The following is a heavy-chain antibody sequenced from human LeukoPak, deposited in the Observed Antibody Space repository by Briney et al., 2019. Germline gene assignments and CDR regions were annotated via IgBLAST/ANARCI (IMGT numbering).Heavy chain of an antibody. V-gene: IGHV5-51*01. D-gene: IGHD3-22*01. J-gene: IGHJ4*02. CDR1: GYSFTSYC. Sequence: GESLKISCKGSGYSFTSYCIGWVRQMPGKGLEWMGIIYPGGYDTRYSPSFQGQVTISADKSISTAYLQWSSLKASDTAMYYCARHQSGYYYTPSDYWGQGTLVTVSS. CDR3: ARHQSGYYYTPSDY. CDR2: IYPGGYDT.